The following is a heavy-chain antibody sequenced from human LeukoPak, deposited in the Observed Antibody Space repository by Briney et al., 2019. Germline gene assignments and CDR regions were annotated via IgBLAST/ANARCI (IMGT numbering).Heavy chain of an antibody. CDR3: ARDKNYRFDY. CDR2: ISANSGNT. J-gene: IGHJ4*02. CDR1: GYTFTDNG. D-gene: IGHD5-24*01. Sequence: ASVKASCKPSGYTFTDNGISWVRQAPGEGLEWMGWISANSGNTKYAQRFQGGVTMTTETSSSTVYMELRSLRSDDTAVYYCARDKNYRFDYWGQGTLVTVPS. V-gene: IGHV1-18*01.